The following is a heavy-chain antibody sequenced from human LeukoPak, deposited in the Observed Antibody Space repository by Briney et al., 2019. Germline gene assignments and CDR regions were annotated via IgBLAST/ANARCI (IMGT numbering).Heavy chain of an antibody. Sequence: ASVTVSCKASGYTFTCYYMHWVRQAHGQGLELMGWINLNSGGTNYAQTFQGRVTMTRDTSISTAYMELSRLRSDDAAVYYCSRVGDFWSCYHPQDWFDPWGQGTLVTVSS. J-gene: IGHJ5*02. CDR2: INLNSGGT. V-gene: IGHV1-2*02. D-gene: IGHD3-3*01. CDR1: GYTFTCYY. CDR3: SRVGDFWSCYHPQDWFDP.